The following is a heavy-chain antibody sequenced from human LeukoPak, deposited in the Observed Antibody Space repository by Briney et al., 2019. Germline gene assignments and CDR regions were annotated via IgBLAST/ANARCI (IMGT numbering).Heavy chain of an antibody. CDR1: GFTFSNAW. V-gene: IGHV3-15*01. Sequence: GGSLRLSCAASGFTFSNAWMSWVRQAPGKGLEWVGRIKSKTDGGTTDYAAPVKGRFTISRDDSKNTLYLQMNSLRAEDTAVYYCARVDCSSTSCPHEGYYFDYWGQGTLVTVSS. J-gene: IGHJ4*02. CDR2: IKSKTDGGTT. D-gene: IGHD2-2*01. CDR3: ARVDCSSTSCPHEGYYFDY.